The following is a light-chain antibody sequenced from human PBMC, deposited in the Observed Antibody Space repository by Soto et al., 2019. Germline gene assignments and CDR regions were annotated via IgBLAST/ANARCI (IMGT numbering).Light chain of an antibody. CDR2: DVS. J-gene: IGLJ1*01. CDR3: TSYTTSGSCV. Sequence: QSVLTQPASVSGSPGQSITISCTGTSSDIGAYNFVSWYQQHPGKAPKLMIYDVSNRPSGASDRFSGFKSGDTASLTISGLQAEDEADYYCTSYTTSGSCVFGTGTKVTVL. CDR1: SSDIGAYNF. V-gene: IGLV2-14*01.